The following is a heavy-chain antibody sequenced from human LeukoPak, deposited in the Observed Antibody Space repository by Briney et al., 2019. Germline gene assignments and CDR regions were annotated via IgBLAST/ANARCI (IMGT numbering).Heavy chain of an antibody. J-gene: IGHJ4*02. Sequence: PAGSLRLSCAAAGFTFSDHYMDWVRQAPGKGVEWVGRSRNKANSYTTDYAASVKGRFTISRDDSKNSLYLQMNSLKTEDTAVYYCARAYTSGWYSPGYWGQGTLVTVSS. V-gene: IGHV3-72*01. CDR1: GFTFSDHY. CDR3: ARAYTSGWYSPGY. CDR2: SRNKANSYTT. D-gene: IGHD6-19*01.